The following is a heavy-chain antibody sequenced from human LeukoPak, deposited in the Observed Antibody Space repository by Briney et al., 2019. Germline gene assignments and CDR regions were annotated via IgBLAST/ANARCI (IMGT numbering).Heavy chain of an antibody. J-gene: IGHJ4*02. D-gene: IGHD5-12*01. V-gene: IGHV3-23*01. Sequence: GGSLRLSCAASGFTFSSYAMSWVRQAPGKGLEWVSAISGSGGSTYYADSVKGRFTISRDNSKNTLYLQMNSLRAEDTAVYYCATTEPRGYSGYEHDYWGQGTLVTVSS. CDR3: ATTEPRGYSGYEHDY. CDR2: ISGSGGST. CDR1: GFTFSSYA.